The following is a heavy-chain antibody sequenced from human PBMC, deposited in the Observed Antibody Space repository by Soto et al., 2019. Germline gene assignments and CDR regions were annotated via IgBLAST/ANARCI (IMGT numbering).Heavy chain of an antibody. CDR2: INPSGGST. V-gene: IGHV1-46*03. CDR3: ATLGAGSAVA. J-gene: IGHJ5*02. D-gene: IGHD3-10*01. CDR1: GYTFTNYY. Sequence: ASVKVSCKASGYTFTNYYMHWVRQAPGQGLEWMGIINPSGGSTEYAQKFQGRVTMTRDTSTSTFYMELTRLRSEDTTMYYCATLGAGSAVAWGQGTLVTVSS.